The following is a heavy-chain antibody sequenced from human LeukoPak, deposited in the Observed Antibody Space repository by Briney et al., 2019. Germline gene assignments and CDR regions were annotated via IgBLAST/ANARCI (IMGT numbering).Heavy chain of an antibody. CDR3: ARGLTGGDYYYYMDV. CDR2: MNPNSGNT. Sequence: ASVKVSCKASGYTFTSYDINCVRQATGQGLEWMRWMNPNSGNTGYAQKFQGRVTMTRNTSISTAYMELSSLRSEDTAVYYCARGLTGGDYYYYMDVWGKGTTVTISS. V-gene: IGHV1-8*01. D-gene: IGHD1-20*01. J-gene: IGHJ6*03. CDR1: GYTFTSYD.